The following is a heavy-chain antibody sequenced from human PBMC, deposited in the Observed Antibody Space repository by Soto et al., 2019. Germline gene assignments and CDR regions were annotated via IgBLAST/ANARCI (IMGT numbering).Heavy chain of an antibody. CDR3: ARVTIGSSGWYGHNFDY. CDR2: IYYSGST. D-gene: IGHD6-19*01. Sequence: SETLSLTCSVSGVSISRYYWCWLRQPPGKGLEWIGYIYYSGSTNYNPSLKSRVTISVDTSKNQFSLNLSSVTAAGTAVYYCARVTIGSSGWYGHNFDYWGQGTLVTVST. J-gene: IGHJ4*02. CDR1: GVSISRYY. V-gene: IGHV4-59*01.